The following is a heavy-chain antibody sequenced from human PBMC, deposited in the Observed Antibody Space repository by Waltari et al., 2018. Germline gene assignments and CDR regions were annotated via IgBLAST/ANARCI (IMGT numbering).Heavy chain of an antibody. V-gene: IGHV4-30-2*01. D-gene: IGHD3-22*01. CDR1: GGSISSGGYS. CDR2: IYHSGST. J-gene: IGHJ5*02. Sequence: QLQLQESGSGLVKPSQTLSLTCAVSGGSISSGGYSWSWIRQPPGKGLEWIGYIYHSGSTYDTPSLKSRVTISVDRSKNQFSLKLSSVTAADTAVYYCARVRDDSSGSARWTWFDPWGQGTLVTVSS. CDR3: ARVRDDSSGSARWTWFDP.